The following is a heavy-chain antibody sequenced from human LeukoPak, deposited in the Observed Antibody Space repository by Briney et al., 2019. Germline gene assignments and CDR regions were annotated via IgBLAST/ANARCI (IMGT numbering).Heavy chain of an antibody. CDR2: IIPIFGTA. CDR3: ARDDGSGSYNVVYYGMDV. CDR1: GGTFSSYA. J-gene: IGHJ6*04. D-gene: IGHD3-10*01. V-gene: IGHV1-69*06. Sequence: SVKVSCKASGGTFSSYAISWVRQAPGQGLEWMGGIIPIFGTANYAQKFQGRVTITADKSTSTAYMGLSSLRSEDTAVYYCARDDGSGSYNVVYYGMDVWGKGTTVTVSS.